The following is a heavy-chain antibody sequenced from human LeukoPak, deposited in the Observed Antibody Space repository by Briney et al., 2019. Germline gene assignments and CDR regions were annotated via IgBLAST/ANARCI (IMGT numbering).Heavy chain of an antibody. CDR3: ARKGRDGYNTLITSPYYFDY. CDR2: IYYSGST. V-gene: IGHV4-61*01. D-gene: IGHD5-24*01. CDR1: GGSVSSGSYH. Sequence: PSETLSLTCTVSGGSVSSGSYHWSWIRQPPGKGLEYIGYIYYSGSTYYNPSLKSRVTISVDTSKNQFSLKLSSVTAADTAVYYCARKGRDGYNTLITSPYYFDYWGQGTLVTVSS. J-gene: IGHJ4*02.